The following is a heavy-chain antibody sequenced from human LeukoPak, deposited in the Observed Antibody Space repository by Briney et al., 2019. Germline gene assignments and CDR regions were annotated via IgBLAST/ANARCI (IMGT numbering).Heavy chain of an antibody. CDR3: ARDRPGIAAAGTEARTPFDY. CDR1: GGSFSGYY. CDR2: INHSGST. V-gene: IGHV4-34*01. J-gene: IGHJ4*02. D-gene: IGHD6-13*01. Sequence: PSVTLSLTCAVYGGSFSGYYWSWIRQPPGKGLEWIGEINHSGSTNYNPSLKSRVTISVDTSKNQFSLKLSSVTAADTAVYYCARDRPGIAAAGTEARTPFDYWGQGTLVTVSS.